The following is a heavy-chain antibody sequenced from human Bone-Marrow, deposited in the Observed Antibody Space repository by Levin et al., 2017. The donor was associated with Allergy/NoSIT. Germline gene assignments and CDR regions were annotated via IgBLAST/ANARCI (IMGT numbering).Heavy chain of an antibody. CDR2: IYYSGST. Sequence: SQTLSLTCIVSGGSINSYHWSWIRQPPGKGLEWIGYIYYSGSTNYNPSLKSRVTMSVDTSKNQFSLTLNSVTAADTAVYYCARDRVGASSGTYYYDGMAVWGQGTTVTVS. CDR3: ARDRVGASSGTYYYDGMAV. D-gene: IGHD1-26*01. J-gene: IGHJ6*02. CDR1: GGSINSYH. V-gene: IGHV4-59*01.